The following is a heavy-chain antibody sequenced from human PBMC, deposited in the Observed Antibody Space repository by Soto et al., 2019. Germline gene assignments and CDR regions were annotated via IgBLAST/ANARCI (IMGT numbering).Heavy chain of an antibody. CDR1: GGSFSGYY. Sequence: PSETLSLTCAVYGGSFSGYYWSWIRQPPGKGLEWTGEINHSGSTNYNPSLKSRVTISVDTSKNQFSLKLSSVSAADTAVYYCARGSRSTMRSGPIDYWGQGTLVTVSS. CDR3: ARGSRSTMRSGPIDY. V-gene: IGHV4-34*01. CDR2: INHSGST. D-gene: IGHD3-22*01. J-gene: IGHJ4*02.